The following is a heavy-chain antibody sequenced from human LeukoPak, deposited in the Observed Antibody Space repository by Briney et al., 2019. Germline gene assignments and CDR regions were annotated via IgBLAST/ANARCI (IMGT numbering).Heavy chain of an antibody. CDR1: GFPLSSSGVG. Sequence: SGPTLVKPTQTLTLTCTFSGFPLSSSGVGVGCIRQPPGKALEWLALIYWDDDERYSPSLKSRLTITKDTSKNQVVLTMTNMDPVDTATYFCAYSSYYSWYFDYWGQGTLVTVSS. CDR2: IYWDDDE. J-gene: IGHJ4*02. D-gene: IGHD3-22*01. CDR3: AYSSYYSWYFDY. V-gene: IGHV2-5*02.